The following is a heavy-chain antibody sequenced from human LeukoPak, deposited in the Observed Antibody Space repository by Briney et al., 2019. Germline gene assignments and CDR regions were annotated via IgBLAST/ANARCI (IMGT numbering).Heavy chain of an antibody. J-gene: IGHJ5*02. V-gene: IGHV3-23*01. CDR1: GFTFSSYA. CDR2: ISGSGGTK. CDR3: ARAGYCSSSSCYNNWFDL. D-gene: IGHD2-2*02. Sequence: GGSLRLSCAASGFTFSSYAMSWVRQAPGKGLEWVSGISGSGGTKDYADTVKGRFTISRENSKNTLYLQMNSLRAEDTAVYYCARAGYCSSSSCYNNWFDLWGQGTLVTVSS.